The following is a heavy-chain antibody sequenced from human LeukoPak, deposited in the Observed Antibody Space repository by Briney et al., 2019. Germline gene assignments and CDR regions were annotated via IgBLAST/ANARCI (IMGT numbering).Heavy chain of an antibody. J-gene: IGHJ6*03. CDR1: GYTFTDYY. CDR3: ARQPGTNYYYYYMDV. Sequence: ASVKVSCKASGYTFTDYYMHWVRQAPGQGLEWMGWINPNSGGTNYAQKFQGRVTMTGDTSTSTAYMELSRLRSDDTAVYYCARQPGTNYYYYYMDVWGKGTTVTVSS. CDR2: INPNSGGT. V-gene: IGHV1-2*02. D-gene: IGHD1-26*01.